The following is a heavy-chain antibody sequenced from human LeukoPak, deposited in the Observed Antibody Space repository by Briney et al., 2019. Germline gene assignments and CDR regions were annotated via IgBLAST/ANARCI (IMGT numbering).Heavy chain of an antibody. CDR2: IYSGGST. V-gene: IGHV3-53*01. CDR1: GFTVSSNY. Sequence: GGSLRLSCAASGFTVSSNYMSWVRQAPGKGLDWVSVIYSGGSTYYADSVKGRFTISRDNSKNTLYLQMNSLRAEHTAVYYCARVGHYGSGSYYKDYYYYGMDVWGKGTTVTVSS. D-gene: IGHD3-10*01. CDR3: ARVGHYGSGSYYKDYYYYGMDV. J-gene: IGHJ6*04.